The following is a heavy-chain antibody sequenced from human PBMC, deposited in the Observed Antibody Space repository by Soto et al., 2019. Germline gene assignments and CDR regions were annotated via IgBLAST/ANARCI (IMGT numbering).Heavy chain of an antibody. Sequence: ASVKVSCKASGYTFTSYAMHWVRQAPGQRLEWMGWINAGNGNTKYSQKFQGRVTITRDTSASTAYMELSSLRSEDTAVYYCASPEEYCSSTSCQFYYYYYGMDVWGQGTTVTVSS. CDR1: GYTFTSYA. CDR2: INAGNGNT. J-gene: IGHJ6*02. D-gene: IGHD2-2*01. V-gene: IGHV1-3*01. CDR3: ASPEEYCSSTSCQFYYYYYGMDV.